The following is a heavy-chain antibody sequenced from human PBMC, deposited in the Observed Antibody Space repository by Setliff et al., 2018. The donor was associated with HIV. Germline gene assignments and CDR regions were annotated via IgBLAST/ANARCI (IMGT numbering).Heavy chain of an antibody. J-gene: IGHJ4*02. D-gene: IGHD6-25*01. CDR3: ARYAVGSRVDY. CDR1: GGSISSYY. CDR2: IYDRRGT. Sequence: SETLSLTCTVSGGSISSYYWSWIRQPPEKGLERIGYIYDRRGTNYNPSLKSRVTISLDTSKNQFSLKLNSVTAADTAVYYCARYAVGSRVDYWGPGTLVTVSS. V-gene: IGHV4-59*01.